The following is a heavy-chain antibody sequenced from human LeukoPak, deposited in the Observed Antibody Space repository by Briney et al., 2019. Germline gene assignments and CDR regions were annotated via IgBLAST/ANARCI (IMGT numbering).Heavy chain of an antibody. V-gene: IGHV3-23*01. Sequence: GGTLRLSCAASGFTFSSYGMSWVRQAPGKGLEWVSAISSSGGSTYYADSVKGRFTISRDNSKNTLYLQMNSLRAEDTAVYYCAKGFYYDSSGYDAFDIWGQGTMVTVSS. J-gene: IGHJ3*02. D-gene: IGHD3-22*01. CDR3: AKGFYYDSSGYDAFDI. CDR1: GFTFSSYG. CDR2: ISSSGGST.